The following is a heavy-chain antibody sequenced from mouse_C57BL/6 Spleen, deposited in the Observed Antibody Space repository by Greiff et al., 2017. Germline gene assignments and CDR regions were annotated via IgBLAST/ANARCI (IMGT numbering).Heavy chain of an antibody. Sequence: QVQLKESGAELARPGASVKLSCKASGYTFTSYGISWVKQRTGQGLEWIGEIYPRSGNTYYNEKFKGKATLTADKSSSTAYMELRSLTSEDSAVYFCARKAVDDAMDYWGQGTSVTVSS. CDR2: IYPRSGNT. J-gene: IGHJ4*01. CDR1: GYTFTSYG. CDR3: ARKAVDDAMDY. V-gene: IGHV1-81*01. D-gene: IGHD1-1*01.